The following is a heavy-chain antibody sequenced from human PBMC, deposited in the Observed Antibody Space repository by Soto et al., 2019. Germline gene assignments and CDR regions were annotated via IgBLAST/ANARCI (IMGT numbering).Heavy chain of an antibody. CDR2: IYYSGST. V-gene: IGHV4-59*01. D-gene: IGHD3-10*01. Sequence: QVQLQESGPGLVKPSETLSLTCTVSGGSISSYYWSWIRQPPGKGLEWIGSIYYSGSTNYNPSLXSXAXIXVDTSKTQFSLKLSSATAADTAVYYCARRYGSAFDIWGQGTMVTVSS. CDR1: GGSISSYY. J-gene: IGHJ3*02. CDR3: ARRYGSAFDI.